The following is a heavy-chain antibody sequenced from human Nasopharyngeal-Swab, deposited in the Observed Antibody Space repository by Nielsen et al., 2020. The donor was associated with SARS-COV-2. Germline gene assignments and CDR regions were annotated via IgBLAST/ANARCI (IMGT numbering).Heavy chain of an antibody. D-gene: IGHD2-2*01. V-gene: IGHV3-21*01. CDR3: ARYAVPAAIEWDYYYYYMDV. CDR1: GFTFSSYS. J-gene: IGHJ6*03. CDR2: ISSSSSYI. Sequence: GESLKISCAASGFTFSSYSMNWVRQAPGKGPEWVSSISSSSSYIYYADSVKGRFTISRDNAKNSLYLQMNSLRAEDTAVYYCARYAVPAAIEWDYYYYYMDVWGKGTTVTVSS.